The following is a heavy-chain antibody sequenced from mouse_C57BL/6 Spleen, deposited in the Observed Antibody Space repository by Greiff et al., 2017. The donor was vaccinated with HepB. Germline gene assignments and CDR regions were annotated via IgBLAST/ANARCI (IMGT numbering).Heavy chain of an antibody. J-gene: IGHJ4*01. CDR1: GYTFTDYY. CDR2: IFPGSGST. D-gene: IGHD2-5*01. V-gene: IGHV1-75*01. CDR3: ARSGRYSNLSYYAMDY. Sequence: VQLQQSGPELVKPGASVKISCKASGYTFTDYYINWVKQRPGQGLEWIGWIFPGSGSTYYNEKFKGKATLTVDKSSSTAYMLLSSLTSEDSAVYFCARSGRYSNLSYYAMDYWGQGTSVTVSS.